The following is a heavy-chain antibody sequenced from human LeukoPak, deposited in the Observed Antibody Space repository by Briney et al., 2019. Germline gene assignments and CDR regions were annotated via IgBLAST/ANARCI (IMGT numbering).Heavy chain of an antibody. Sequence: PGGSLRLSCAASGFTFSSYSMNWVRQAPGKGLEWVSSISSSSSYIYYADSVKGRFTISRDNVKNSLYLQMNSLRAEDTAVYYCARRKQVDWYVDYWGQGTLVTVSS. V-gene: IGHV3-21*01. CDR2: ISSSSSYI. D-gene: IGHD3-9*01. J-gene: IGHJ4*02. CDR1: GFTFSSYS. CDR3: ARRKQVDWYVDY.